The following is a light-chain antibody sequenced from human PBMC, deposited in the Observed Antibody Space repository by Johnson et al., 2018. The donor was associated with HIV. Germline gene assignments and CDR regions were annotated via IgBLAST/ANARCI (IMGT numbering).Light chain of an antibody. V-gene: IGLV1-51*01. CDR3: GTWDSRLSAPYV. Sequence: QSVLTQPPSVSAAPGQKVTISCSGSSSNIGNNYVSWYQQLPGTAPKLLIYDNNKRPSGIPDRISGSKSGTSATLGITGLQTGDEADYYCGTWDSRLSAPYVFGTGTKVTVL. CDR2: DNN. CDR1: SSNIGNNY. J-gene: IGLJ1*01.